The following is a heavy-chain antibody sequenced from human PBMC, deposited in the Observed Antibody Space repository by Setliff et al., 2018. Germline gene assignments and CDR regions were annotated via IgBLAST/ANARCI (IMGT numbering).Heavy chain of an antibody. CDR1: GYTFTSYA. V-gene: IGHV1-3*01. CDR3: ARADYSSSLHYFDC. J-gene: IGHJ4*02. Sequence: ASVKVSCKASGYTFTSYAMHWVRQAPGQRLEWMGWINAGNGNTKYSQNFQGRVTVTTDTFTNTGYMELRSLRSDDTAFYYCARADYSSSLHYFDCWGQGTLVTVSS. D-gene: IGHD6-13*01. CDR2: INAGNGNT.